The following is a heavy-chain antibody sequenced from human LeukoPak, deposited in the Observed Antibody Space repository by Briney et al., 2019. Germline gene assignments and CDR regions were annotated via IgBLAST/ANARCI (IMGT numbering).Heavy chain of an antibody. J-gene: IGHJ4*02. CDR3: ARSHASGWYVRPFVREYYFDY. Sequence: SETLSLTCAVYGGSLSGYYWRWIRQPPGKGLEWIGEINHSGSTNYNPSLKSRVTISVDTSKNQFSLKLSSVTAADTAVYYCARSHASGWYVRPFVREYYFDYWGQGTLVTVSS. CDR2: INHSGST. D-gene: IGHD6-19*01. CDR1: GGSLSGYY. V-gene: IGHV4-34*01.